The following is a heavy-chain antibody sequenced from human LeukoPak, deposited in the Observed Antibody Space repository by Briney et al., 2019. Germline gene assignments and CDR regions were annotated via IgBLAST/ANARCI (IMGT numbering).Heavy chain of an antibody. CDR2: IYPGDSDT. J-gene: IGHJ4*02. CDR1: GYTFTNYW. CDR3: ARAEYYYGSGSPPGDY. V-gene: IGHV5-51*01. D-gene: IGHD3-10*01. Sequence: GESLKISCKGSGYTFTNYWIGWVRQMPGKGLEFMGIIYPGDSDTRYSPSFQGQVTISVDKSINTAYLQWSSLKASDSAMYYCARAEYYYGSGSPPGDYWGQGTLVTVSS.